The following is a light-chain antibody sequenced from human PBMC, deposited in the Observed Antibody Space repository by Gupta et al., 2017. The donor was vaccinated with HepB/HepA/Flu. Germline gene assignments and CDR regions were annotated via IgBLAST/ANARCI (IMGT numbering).Light chain of an antibody. CDR1: SRDIGRYHS. CDR3: SSYGALGI. Sequence: QSALTQPASVSGSPGQSIALSCTGTSRDIGRYHSVSWYQQHPGKAPKLLISDVTYRPSGISSRFSGSKSGNTASLTISGLQAEDEAHYFCSSYGALGIFGGGTMLTVL. J-gene: IGLJ2*01. V-gene: IGLV2-14*03. CDR2: DVT.